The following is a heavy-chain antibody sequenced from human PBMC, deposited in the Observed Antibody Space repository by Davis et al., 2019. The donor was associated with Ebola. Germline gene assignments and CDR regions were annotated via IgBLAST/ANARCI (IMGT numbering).Heavy chain of an antibody. J-gene: IGHJ4*02. D-gene: IGHD5-18*01. CDR3: ARGGRYGLYYFDY. Sequence: MPGGSLRLSCAVYGVSFSGYYWSWIRPPPGKGLEWIGEINHSGSTNYNPSLKSRFTISVDTSKNQFSLKLSSVTAADTAVYYCARGGRYGLYYFDYWGQGTLVTVSS. CDR1: GVSFSGYY. CDR2: INHSGST. V-gene: IGHV4-34*01.